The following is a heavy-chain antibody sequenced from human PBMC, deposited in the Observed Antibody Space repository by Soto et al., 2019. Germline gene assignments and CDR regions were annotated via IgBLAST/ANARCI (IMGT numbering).Heavy chain of an antibody. CDR2: INPNSGGT. CDR1: GYTFTGYY. D-gene: IGHD3-22*01. CDR3: ARGPYYDSSLGAAFDI. J-gene: IGHJ3*02. Sequence: QVQLVQSGAEVKKPGASVKVSCKASGYTFTGYYMHWVRQAPGQGLEWMGWINPNSGGTNYAQKFQGWVTMTRDTYISTAYMELSRLRSDDTAVYYCARGPYYDSSLGAAFDIWGQGTMVTVSS. V-gene: IGHV1-2*04.